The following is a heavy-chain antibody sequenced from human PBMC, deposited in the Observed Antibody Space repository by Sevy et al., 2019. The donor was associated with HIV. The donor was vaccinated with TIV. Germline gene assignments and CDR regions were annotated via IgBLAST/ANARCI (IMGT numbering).Heavy chain of an antibody. J-gene: IGHJ2*01. D-gene: IGHD6-19*01. V-gene: IGHV3-72*01. CDR1: GFTFSSYW. CDR3: AAVAANKGYFDI. CDR2: IRNKPKSYTT. Sequence: GGSLRLSCAASGFTFSSYWMSWVRQAPGKGLEWVGRIRNKPKSYTTEYAASVKGRFTISRDDSRNSLYLQMNSLKTEDTAVYYCAAVAANKGYFDIWGRGSLVTVSS.